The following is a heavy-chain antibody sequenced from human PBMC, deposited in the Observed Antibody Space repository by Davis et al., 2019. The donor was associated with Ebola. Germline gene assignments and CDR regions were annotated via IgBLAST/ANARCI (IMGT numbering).Heavy chain of an antibody. CDR3: ARGQYCTGGVCYTGPEYYYYYGMDV. Sequence: PSETLSLTCAVYGGSFSGYYWSWIRQPPGKGLEWIGEINHSGSTNYNPSLKSRVTISVDTSKNQCSLKLSSVTAADTAVYYCARGQYCTGGVCYTGPEYYYYYGMDVWGQGTTVTVSS. J-gene: IGHJ6*02. CDR2: INHSGST. V-gene: IGHV4-34*01. D-gene: IGHD2-8*02. CDR1: GGSFSGYY.